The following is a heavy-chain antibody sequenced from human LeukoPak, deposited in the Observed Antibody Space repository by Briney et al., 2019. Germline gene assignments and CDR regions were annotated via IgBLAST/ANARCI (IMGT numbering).Heavy chain of an antibody. V-gene: IGHV4-59*12. CDR3: ARENWRSKSIDFDS. J-gene: IGHJ4*02. CDR1: GGSISDYS. CDR2: IYYSGST. Sequence: SETLSLTCTVSGGSISDYSWSWIRQPPGKGLEWIGYIYYSGSTNYNPSLKSRVTISVDTSKNQFSLRLSSVTAADTAAYFCARENWRSKSIDFDSWGQGTLVTVSS. D-gene: IGHD6-6*01.